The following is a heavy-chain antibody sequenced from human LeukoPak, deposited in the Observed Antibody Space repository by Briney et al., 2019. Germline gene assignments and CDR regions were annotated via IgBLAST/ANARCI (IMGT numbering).Heavy chain of an antibody. Sequence: GGSLRLSCAASGFTFDDYAMHWVRQAPGKGLEWVSGISWNSGSIGYADSVKGRFTISGDNAKNSLYLQMNSLRAEDTALYYCAKDAIAAAGTPYYYYGMDVWGQGTTVTVSS. CDR1: GFTFDDYA. J-gene: IGHJ6*02. V-gene: IGHV3-9*01. D-gene: IGHD6-13*01. CDR3: AKDAIAAAGTPYYYYGMDV. CDR2: ISWNSGSI.